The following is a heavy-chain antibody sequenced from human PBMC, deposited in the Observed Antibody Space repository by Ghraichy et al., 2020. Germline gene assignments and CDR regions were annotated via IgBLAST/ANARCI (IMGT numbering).Heavy chain of an antibody. CDR3: ARRRYFFGSGMFDY. CDR2: IYHSGST. Sequence: SETLSLTCAVSGGSIIISNWWSWVRQPPGKGLQWIGEIYHSGSTNYNPSLKSRLTISVDVSENQFSLELSSVTAADTAMYYCARRRYFFGSGMFDYWGQGTLVTVSS. J-gene: IGHJ4*02. CDR1: GGSIIISNW. D-gene: IGHD3-10*01. V-gene: IGHV4-4*02.